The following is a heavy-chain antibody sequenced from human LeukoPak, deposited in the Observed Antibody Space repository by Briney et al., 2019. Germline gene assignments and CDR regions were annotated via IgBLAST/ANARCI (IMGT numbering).Heavy chain of an antibody. D-gene: IGHD6-19*01. V-gene: IGHV5-51*01. J-gene: IGHJ4*02. CDR1: GYIFTSYW. CDR2: IYAGDSDT. Sequence: GASLQISGEGSGYIFTSYWIGGGRALPGKGLEGMGIIYAGDSDTKDSPSLQGQVTISADKYISTTYLQCSSLTASDTAMYYCATPIAVAGGVYWGQGTLVTVSP. CDR3: ATPIAVAGGVY.